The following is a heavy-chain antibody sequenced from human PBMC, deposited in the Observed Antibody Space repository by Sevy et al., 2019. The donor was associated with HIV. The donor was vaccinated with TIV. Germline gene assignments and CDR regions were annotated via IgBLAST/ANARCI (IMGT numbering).Heavy chain of an antibody. V-gene: IGHV3-21*01. CDR1: GFTFSSYS. D-gene: IGHD3-10*01. Sequence: GGSLRLSCAASGFTFSSYSMNWVRQAPGKGLEWVSSISSSSSYIYYADSVKGRFTISRDNAKNSLYLQMNSLRAEDTAVYYCARDAPGSGERMDVWGQGTTVTVSS. CDR2: ISSSSSYI. J-gene: IGHJ6*02. CDR3: ARDAPGSGERMDV.